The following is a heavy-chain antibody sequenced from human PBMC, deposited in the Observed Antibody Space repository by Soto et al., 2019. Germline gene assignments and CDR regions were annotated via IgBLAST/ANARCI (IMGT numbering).Heavy chain of an antibody. CDR3: ARQSADCVGGTGIDY. V-gene: IGHV4-59*08. Sequence: QVQLQESGPGLVKPSETLSLTCTVSGGSISSYYWSWIRQPPGKGLEWIGYIYYSGSTNYNPSLKSRGTISVDTSKNQFYLKQRSVTAEDTAVYYCARQSADCVGGTGIDYWGQGTLVTVSS. CDR2: IYYSGST. J-gene: IGHJ4*02. CDR1: GGSISSYY. D-gene: IGHD1-1*01.